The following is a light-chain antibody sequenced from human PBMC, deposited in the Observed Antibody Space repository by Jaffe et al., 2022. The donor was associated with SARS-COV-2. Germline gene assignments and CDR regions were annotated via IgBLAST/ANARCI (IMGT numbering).Light chain of an antibody. J-gene: IGKJ2*01. CDR1: QDISNY. CDR2: EAS. CDR3: QQYDNLPYT. V-gene: IGKV1-33*01. Sequence: DIQMTQSPSSLSASAGDRVTITCQASQDISNYLNWYEQKPGKAPKLLIHEASKLETGVPSRFSGGGSGTDFTFTISSLQSEDSATYYCQQYDNLPYTFGQGTKLEIK.